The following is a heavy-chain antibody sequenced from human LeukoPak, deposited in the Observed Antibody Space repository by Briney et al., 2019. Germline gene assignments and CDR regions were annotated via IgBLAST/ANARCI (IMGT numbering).Heavy chain of an antibody. V-gene: IGHV4-34*01. J-gene: IGHJ5*02. CDR1: GGSFSGYY. Sequence: SETLSLTCAVYGGSFSGYYWSWIRQPPGKGLEWIGEINHSGSTNYNPSLKSRVTISVDTSKNQFSLKLSSVTAADTAVYYCARHFGVTMVRVRQYNWFDPWGQGTLVTVSS. D-gene: IGHD3-10*01. CDR2: INHSGST. CDR3: ARHFGVTMVRVRQYNWFDP.